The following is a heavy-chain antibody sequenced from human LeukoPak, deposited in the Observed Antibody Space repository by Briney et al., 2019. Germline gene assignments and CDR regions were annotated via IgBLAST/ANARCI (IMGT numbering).Heavy chain of an antibody. CDR3: ARDRGGYSWDY. V-gene: IGHV1-46*04. Sequence: ASVKASCKASGYTFTNYYMHWVRQAPGQGLEWMGRIIPSGGSTNYAQKLQGRVTMTRDTSTSTVCMELSSLTSEDTAVYYCARDRGGYSWDYWGQGTLVTVSS. CDR2: IIPSGGST. CDR1: GYTFTNYY. J-gene: IGHJ4*02. D-gene: IGHD5-18*01.